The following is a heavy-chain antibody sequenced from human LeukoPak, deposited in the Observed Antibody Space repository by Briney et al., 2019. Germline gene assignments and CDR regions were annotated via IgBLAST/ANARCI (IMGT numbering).Heavy chain of an antibody. Sequence: GSSVKVSCKASGGTFSSYASSWVRQAPGQGSEWMGRIIPLFGIANYAQKFEGRVTITADKSTSTAYMELSSLRSEDTAVYYCARGLDHRYGDYLLTDYYYSGMDVWGQGTTVTVSS. J-gene: IGHJ6*02. D-gene: IGHD4-17*01. V-gene: IGHV1-69*04. CDR3: ARGLDHRYGDYLLTDYYYSGMDV. CDR2: IIPLFGIA. CDR1: GGTFSSYA.